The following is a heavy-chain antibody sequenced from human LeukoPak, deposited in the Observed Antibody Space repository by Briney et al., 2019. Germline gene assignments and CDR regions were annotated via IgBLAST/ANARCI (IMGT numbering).Heavy chain of an antibody. CDR2: INHSGST. J-gene: IGHJ4*02. V-gene: IGHV4-34*01. CDR3: ARDDHYGSGSSRAKFDY. D-gene: IGHD3-10*01. CDR1: GGSISSYY. Sequence: PSETLSLTCTVSGGSISSYYWSWIRQPPGKGLEWIGEINHSGSTNYNPSLKSRVTISVDTSKNQFSLKLSSVTAADTAVYYCARDDHYGSGSSRAKFDYWGQGTLVTVSS.